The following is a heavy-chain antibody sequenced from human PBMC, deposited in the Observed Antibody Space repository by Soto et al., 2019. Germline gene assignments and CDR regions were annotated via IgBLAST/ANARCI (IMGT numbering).Heavy chain of an antibody. Sequence: PGGSLRLSCAASGFTFSSYSMNWVRQAPGKGLEWVSYISSSSSYIYYADSVKGRFTISRDNAKNSLYLQMNSLRAEDTAVYYCARDRDRIAAAAVPYYYYYYGMDVWGQGTTVTVSS. V-gene: IGHV3-21*01. J-gene: IGHJ6*02. CDR2: ISSSSSYI. CDR1: GFTFSSYS. CDR3: ARDRDRIAAAAVPYYYYYYGMDV. D-gene: IGHD6-13*01.